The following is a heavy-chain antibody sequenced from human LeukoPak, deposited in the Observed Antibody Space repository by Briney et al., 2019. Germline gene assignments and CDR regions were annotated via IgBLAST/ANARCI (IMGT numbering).Heavy chain of an antibody. J-gene: IGHJ4*02. V-gene: IGHV2-70*04. CDR3: ARIRGYSYGYVFDY. D-gene: IGHD5-18*01. CDR2: IDWDDDK. Sequence: ESGPTLVNPTQTLTLTCTFSGFSLNTSEMRVSWIRQPPGKALEWLARIDWDDDKFYSTSLKTRLTISKDTSKNQVVLTMTNMDPVDTATYYCARIRGYSYGYVFDYWGQGTLVTVSS. CDR1: GFSLNTSEMR.